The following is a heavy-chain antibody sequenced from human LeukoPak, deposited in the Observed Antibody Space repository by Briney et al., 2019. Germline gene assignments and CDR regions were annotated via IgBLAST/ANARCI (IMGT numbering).Heavy chain of an antibody. Sequence: ASVKVSCKASGYTFTSYYMHWVRQAPGQGLEWMGIINPSGSSTSYAQKFQGRVTMTRDTSTSTVYMELSSLRSEDTAVYYCAREGYGSGSYYTTHLDYWGQGTLVTVSS. CDR1: GYTFTSYY. CDR3: AREGYGSGSYYTTHLDY. J-gene: IGHJ4*02. CDR2: INPSGSST. D-gene: IGHD3-10*01. V-gene: IGHV1-46*01.